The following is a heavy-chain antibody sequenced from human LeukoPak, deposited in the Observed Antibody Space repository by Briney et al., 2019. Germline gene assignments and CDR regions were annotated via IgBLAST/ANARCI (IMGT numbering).Heavy chain of an antibody. Sequence: SETLSLTCAVYGGSFSGYYWSWIRQPPGKGLEWIGYVYYSGSTNYNPSLKSRVTMSLDTSKNQFSLKLNSVTAADTAVYYCARSSYYYGADAFDIWGQGTMVTVSS. CDR3: ARSSYYYGADAFDI. V-gene: IGHV4-59*01. CDR2: VYYSGST. D-gene: IGHD3-10*01. CDR1: GGSFSGYY. J-gene: IGHJ3*02.